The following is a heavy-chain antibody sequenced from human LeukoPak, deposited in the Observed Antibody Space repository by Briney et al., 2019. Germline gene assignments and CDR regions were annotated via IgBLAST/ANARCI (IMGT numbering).Heavy chain of an antibody. V-gene: IGHV3-30*18. CDR2: ISYDGSNK. J-gene: IGHJ4*02. D-gene: IGHD3-22*01. CDR1: GFTFSSYG. CDR3: AKDADSSGPVGYFDY. Sequence: QPGGSLRLSCAASGFTFSSYGMHWVRQAPGKGLEWVAVISYDGSNKYYADSVKGRFTISRNNSKNTLYLQMNSLRAEDTAVYYCAKDADSSGPVGYFDYWGQGTLVTVSS.